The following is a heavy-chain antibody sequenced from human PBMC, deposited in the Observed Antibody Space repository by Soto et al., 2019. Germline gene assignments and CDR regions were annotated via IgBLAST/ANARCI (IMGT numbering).Heavy chain of an antibody. J-gene: IGHJ6*02. Sequence: PGGSLRLSCVVSGFIFSEYQFNWFRQAPGKGLEWVSYIGRGGDPIYDAHSVKGRFTISRDDDKNTLYLEMNSLRVEDTAIYYWGRAPGPMYYAMDAWGQGTTVTVSS. CDR1: GFIFSEYQ. D-gene: IGHD2-8*01. CDR3: GRAPGPMYYAMDA. V-gene: IGHV3-48*03. CDR2: IGRGGDPI.